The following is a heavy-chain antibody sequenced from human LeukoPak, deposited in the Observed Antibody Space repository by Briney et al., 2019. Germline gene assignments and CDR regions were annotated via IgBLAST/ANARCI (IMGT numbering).Heavy chain of an antibody. J-gene: IGHJ6*03. Sequence: PSQTLSLTCTVSGGSISSGSYYWNWIRQPAGKGLEWIGRIYTSGSTNYNPSLKSRVTISVDTSKNQFSLKQSSVTAADTAVYYCAREEGYCSSTSCYYYMDVWGKGTTVTVSS. CDR1: GGSISSGSYY. CDR2: IYTSGST. CDR3: AREEGYCSSTSCYYYMDV. V-gene: IGHV4-61*02. D-gene: IGHD2-2*01.